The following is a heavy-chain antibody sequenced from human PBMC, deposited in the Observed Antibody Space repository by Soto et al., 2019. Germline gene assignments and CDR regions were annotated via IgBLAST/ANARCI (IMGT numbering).Heavy chain of an antibody. CDR1: GYRFTSYC. CDR2: IFPSDSDT. J-gene: IGHJ5*02. V-gene: IGHV5-51*01. Sequence: GESLKISCRTSGYRFTSYCIAWVRQMPGKGLEWMGIIFPSDSDTRYSPSFQGQATISADRSTSTVFLQWASLKASDTAVYFCARKDKSGYFNWFDPWGQGTLVTVSS. CDR3: ARKDKSGYFNWFDP. D-gene: IGHD3-22*01.